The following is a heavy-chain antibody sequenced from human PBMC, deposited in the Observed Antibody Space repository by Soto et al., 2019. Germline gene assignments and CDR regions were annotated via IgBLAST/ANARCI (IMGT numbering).Heavy chain of an antibody. D-gene: IGHD6-13*01. J-gene: IGHJ4*02. Sequence: SETLSLTCSISGGSISGYHWNWIRQTPGKGVEWIGYFHNSGNPKYSSSLKSRVTISVDTSKNQFSLKLSSVTAADTAVYYCARGSTGYSSSWYRYWGQGTLVTVS. CDR1: GGSISGYH. CDR3: ARGSTGYSSSWYRY. V-gene: IGHV4-59*08. CDR2: FHNSGNP.